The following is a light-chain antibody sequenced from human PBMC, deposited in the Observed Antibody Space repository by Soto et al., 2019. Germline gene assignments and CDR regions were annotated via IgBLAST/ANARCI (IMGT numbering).Light chain of an antibody. J-gene: IGLJ1*01. Sequence: QSVLTQPASVSGSPGQSITISCTGTSSDVGAYNYVSWYQHHPGKAPKLMVYEVTNRPSGVSNRFSGSKSGNTASLTISGLQAEDEADDYCSSDTSSSSLRLFGTGTKVNVL. CDR3: SSDTSSSSLRL. CDR1: SSDVGAYNY. V-gene: IGLV2-14*01. CDR2: EVT.